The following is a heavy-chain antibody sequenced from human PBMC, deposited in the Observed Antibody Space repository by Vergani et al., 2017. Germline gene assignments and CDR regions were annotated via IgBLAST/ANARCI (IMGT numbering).Heavy chain of an antibody. V-gene: IGHV4-39*07. CDR1: GGSISSSSYY. CDR3: AREDLKVGGTRYFDY. CDR2: IYYSGST. J-gene: IGHJ4*02. Sequence: QLQLQESGPGLVKPSETLSLTCTVSGGSISSSSYYWGWLRQPPGKGLEWIGSIYYSGSTYYNPSLKSRVTISVDTSKNQFSLKLSSVTAADTAVYYCAREDLKVGGTRYFDYWGQGTLVTVSS. D-gene: IGHD1-26*01.